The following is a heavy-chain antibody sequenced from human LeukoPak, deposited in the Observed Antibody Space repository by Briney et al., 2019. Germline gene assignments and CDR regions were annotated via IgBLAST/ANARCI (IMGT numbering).Heavy chain of an antibody. CDR2: INPSGGST. V-gene: IGHV1-46*01. J-gene: IGHJ3*02. CDR1: GYTFTSYY. Sequence: ASVKVSCKASGYTFTSYYMHWVRQAPGQGLEWMGIINPSGGSTSYAQKFQGRVTMTRDMSTSTVYMELSSLRSEDTAVYYCARDRYYYDSSGQLGVFDIWGQGTMVTVSS. CDR3: ARDRYYYDSSGQLGVFDI. D-gene: IGHD3-22*01.